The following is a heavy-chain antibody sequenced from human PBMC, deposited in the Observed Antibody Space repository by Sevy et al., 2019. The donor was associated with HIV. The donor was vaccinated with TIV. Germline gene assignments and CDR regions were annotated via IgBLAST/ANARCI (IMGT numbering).Heavy chain of an antibody. Sequence: ASVKVSCKASGYRFSGYYIYWMRQAPGQGFEWLGWINPNSGATDYAQNFQGRVTMTRYTSTTTAYMELSALTSDDTAVYYCARERTKAAGVVDAFDIWGQGTLVTVSS. CDR1: GYRFSGYY. CDR2: INPNSGAT. D-gene: IGHD6-25*01. CDR3: ARERTKAAGVVDAFDI. J-gene: IGHJ3*02. V-gene: IGHV1-2*02.